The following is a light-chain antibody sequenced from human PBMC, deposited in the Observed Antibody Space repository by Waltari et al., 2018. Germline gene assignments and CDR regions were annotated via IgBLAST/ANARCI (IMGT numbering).Light chain of an antibody. J-gene: IGKJ2*01. V-gene: IGKV3-15*01. CDR1: QSVSSN. CDR2: GAS. Sequence: EIVKTQSTATLSASPGERATPSCRASQSVSSNLAWYQQKPGQAPRLLIYGASTRATGIPARFSGSGSGTEFTLTISSLQSEDFAVYYCQQYNNWPPYTFGQGTKLEIK. CDR3: QQYNNWPPYT.